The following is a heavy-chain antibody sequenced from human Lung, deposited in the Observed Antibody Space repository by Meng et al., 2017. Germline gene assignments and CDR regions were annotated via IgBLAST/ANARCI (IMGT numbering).Heavy chain of an antibody. CDR3: ASGGSYYDSPQDY. J-gene: IGHJ4*02. V-gene: IGHV4-59*01. D-gene: IGHD1-26*01. CDR1: GVSISSYY. Sequence: GSLRLSCTVSGVSISSYYWSWIRQPPGKGLEWIGYIYYSGSTNYNPSLKSRVTISVDTSKNQFYLKLSSVTAADTAVYYCASGGSYYDSPQDYWGQGTLVTVSS. CDR2: IYYSGST.